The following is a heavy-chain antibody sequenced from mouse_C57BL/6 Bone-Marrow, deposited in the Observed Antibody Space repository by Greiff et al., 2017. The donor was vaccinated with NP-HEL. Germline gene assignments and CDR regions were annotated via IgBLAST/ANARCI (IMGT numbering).Heavy chain of an antibody. V-gene: IGHV1-85*01. CDR1: GYTFTSYD. D-gene: IGHD1-1*01. CDR2: IYPRDGST. J-gene: IGHJ4*01. Sequence: VQLHQSGPELVKPGASVKLSCKASGYTFTSYDINWVKQRPGQGLEWIGWIYPRDGSTKYNEKFKGKATLTVDTSSSTAYMELHSLTSEDSAVYFCARGNYYYGSGGYYAMDYWGQGTSVTVSS. CDR3: ARGNYYYGSGGYYAMDY.